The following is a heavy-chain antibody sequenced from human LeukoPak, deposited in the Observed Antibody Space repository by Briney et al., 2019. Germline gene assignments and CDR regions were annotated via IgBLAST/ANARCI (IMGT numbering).Heavy chain of an antibody. CDR1: GGSISSYY. V-gene: IGHV4-59*12. CDR3: ARESAARPGSAPHWFDP. J-gene: IGHJ5*02. CDR2: IYYSGST. D-gene: IGHD6-6*01. Sequence: SETLSLTCTVSGGSISSYYWSWIRQPPGKGLEWIGYIYYSGSTNYNPSLKSRVTMSVDTSKNQFSLKLSSVTAADTAVYYCARESAARPGSAPHWFDPWGQGTLVTVSS.